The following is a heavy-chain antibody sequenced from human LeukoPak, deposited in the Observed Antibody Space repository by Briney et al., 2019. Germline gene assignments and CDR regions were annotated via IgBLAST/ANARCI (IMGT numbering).Heavy chain of an antibody. CDR2: IYHSGST. J-gene: IGHJ4*02. CDR3: ARDPDKHDHTQPFDY. Sequence: SESLSLTCAVSGGSISSSNRWSWVRQPPGKGLEWIGEIYHSGSTNYNPSLKSRVTISVDKSKNQFSLKLSSVTAADTAVYYCARDPDKHDHTQPFDYWGQGSLVTVSS. V-gene: IGHV4-4*02. CDR1: GGSISSSNR. D-gene: IGHD1-14*01.